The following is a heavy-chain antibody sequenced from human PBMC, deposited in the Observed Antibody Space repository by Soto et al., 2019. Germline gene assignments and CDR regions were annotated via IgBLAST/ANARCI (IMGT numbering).Heavy chain of an antibody. CDR2: SSHSGDRP. CDR3: ATEVLSGHGDYSGAGAFDS. J-gene: IGHJ3*01. D-gene: IGHD4-17*01. V-gene: IGHV3-23*01. Sequence: EVQLLESGGGLLQPGGFLRLSCSASGFTFTTFAMSWVRQYPGKGLEWVSVSSHSGDRPDYAESVKGRFIISIDNSKNTVYLQRNSLRADDPALFYCATEVLSGHGDYSGAGAFDSSVQGTMVTVSS. CDR1: GFTFTTFA.